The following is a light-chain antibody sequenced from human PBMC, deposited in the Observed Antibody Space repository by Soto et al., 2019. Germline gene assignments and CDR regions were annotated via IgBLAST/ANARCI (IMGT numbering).Light chain of an antibody. J-gene: IGLJ1*01. CDR3: QSYDNSLSVYV. V-gene: IGLV1-40*01. CDR2: GNS. Sequence: QSVLTQPPSVSGAPGQRVTISCTGSSSNIGAHYDVHWYQQLPGTAPKLLIYGNSNRPSGVPDRFSGSKSGTSASLAITELQAEDEADYYCQSYDNSLSVYVFGTGTKLTVL. CDR1: SSNIGAHYD.